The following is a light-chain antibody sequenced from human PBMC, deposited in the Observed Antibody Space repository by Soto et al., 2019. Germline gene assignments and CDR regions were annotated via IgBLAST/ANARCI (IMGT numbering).Light chain of an antibody. CDR1: QSVSTY. J-gene: IGKJ4*01. CDR3: QQRSTWPLLS. V-gene: IGKV3-11*01. Sequence: EIVLTQSPATLSLSPGERATLSCRASQSVSTYLAWYQQKPGQAPRLLIYDSSKRATGISDRFSGSGSGTDFTLTISSLEPEDFAVYYCQQRSTWPLLSFGGGTKVDIK. CDR2: DSS.